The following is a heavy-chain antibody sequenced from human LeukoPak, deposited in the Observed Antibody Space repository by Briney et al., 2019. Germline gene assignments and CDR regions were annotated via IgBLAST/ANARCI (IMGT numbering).Heavy chain of an antibody. Sequence: GGSLRLSCAASGFTFSSYAMSWVRQAPGKGLEWVSAISGSGGSTYYADSVKGRFTISRDNSKNTLYLQMNSLRAEDTAVYYCAKDPFLFTIFGGVNGMDVWGQGTTVTVSS. CDR1: GFTFSSYA. CDR2: ISGSGGST. V-gene: IGHV3-23*01. CDR3: AKDPFLFTIFGGVNGMDV. J-gene: IGHJ6*02. D-gene: IGHD3-3*01.